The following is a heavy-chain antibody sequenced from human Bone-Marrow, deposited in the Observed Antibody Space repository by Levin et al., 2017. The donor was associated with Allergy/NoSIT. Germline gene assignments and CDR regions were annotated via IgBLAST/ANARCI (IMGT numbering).Heavy chain of an antibody. CDR3: ARGDFDY. CDR1: GFSVSTSY. Sequence: GGSLRLSCVASGFSVSTSYMSWVRQAPGKGPECVSHIFSDGRTFYTDSVKGRFTISRDNSENMLFLQMNSLRAEDTAIYHCARGDFDYWGQGTPVTVSS. V-gene: IGHV3-53*01. CDR2: IFSDGRT. J-gene: IGHJ4*02.